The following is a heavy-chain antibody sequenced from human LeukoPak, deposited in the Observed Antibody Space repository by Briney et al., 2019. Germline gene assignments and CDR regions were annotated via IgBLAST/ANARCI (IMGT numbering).Heavy chain of an antibody. J-gene: IGHJ4*02. Sequence: PSETLSLTWTVSGGSISSSSYYWGWIRQPPGKGLEWIGSIYYSGSTYYNPSLKSRVTISVDTSKNKFSLKLSSVTAADTAVYYCARRYYDYIWGGYYRDYYFDYWGQGTLVTVSS. CDR3: ARRYYDYIWGGYYRDYYFDY. CDR2: IYYSGST. V-gene: IGHV4-39*01. CDR1: GGSISSSSYY. D-gene: IGHD3-16*01.